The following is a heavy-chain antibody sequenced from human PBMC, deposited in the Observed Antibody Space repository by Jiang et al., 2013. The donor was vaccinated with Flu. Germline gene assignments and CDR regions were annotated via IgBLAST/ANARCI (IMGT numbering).Heavy chain of an antibody. V-gene: IGHV6-1*01. CDR3: ARDEGPGFAGGWELLRGDY. CDR2: TYYRSKWYN. D-gene: IGHD1-26*01. J-gene: IGHJ4*02. Sequence: SPSRGLEWLGRTYYRSKWYNDYAVSVKSRITINPDTSKNQFSLQLNSVTPEDTAVYYCARDEGPGFAGGWELLRGDYWGQGTLVTVSS.